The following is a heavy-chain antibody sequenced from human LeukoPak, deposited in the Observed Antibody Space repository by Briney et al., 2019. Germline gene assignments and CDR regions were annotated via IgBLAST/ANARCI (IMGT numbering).Heavy chain of an antibody. V-gene: IGHV4-59*08. Sequence: SETLSLTCTVSGGSVSIFYWSCIRQPPGKGLEWIGYIYNTGYTDYNASLKSRVTISIDTTNNQFSLKLTSVTAADTAVYFCARHEWGGSSNFDYWGRGTLVTVSS. CDR1: GGSVSIFY. CDR3: ARHEWGGSSNFDY. CDR2: IYNTGYT. J-gene: IGHJ4*02. D-gene: IGHD1-26*01.